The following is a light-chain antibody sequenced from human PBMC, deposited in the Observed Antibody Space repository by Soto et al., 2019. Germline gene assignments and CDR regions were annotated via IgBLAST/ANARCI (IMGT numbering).Light chain of an antibody. V-gene: IGKV3-20*01. CDR2: GAS. Sequence: EIVLTQSPGTLSLSPGERATLSCRASQSVGSSYLAWYQQKPGQAPRLLIYGASSRATGIPDRFSGSGSGTDFTLTISRLEPEDSAVYYCQQYGSLITFGQGTRLEIK. CDR1: QSVGSSY. J-gene: IGKJ5*01. CDR3: QQYGSLIT.